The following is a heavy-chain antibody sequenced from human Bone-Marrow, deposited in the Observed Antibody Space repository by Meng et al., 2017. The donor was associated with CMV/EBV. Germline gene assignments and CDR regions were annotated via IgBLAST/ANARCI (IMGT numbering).Heavy chain of an antibody. D-gene: IGHD4-23*01. CDR1: GFTFSSYD. J-gene: IGHJ3*02. Sequence: GESLKISCAASGFTFSSYDMHWVRQATGKGLEWVSVIYSGGSTYYADSVKGRFTISRDNSKNTLYLQMNSLRAEDTAVYYCARDGGGKGIAFDIWGQGTMVTVSS. V-gene: IGHV3-53*01. CDR2: IYSGGST. CDR3: ARDGGGKGIAFDI.